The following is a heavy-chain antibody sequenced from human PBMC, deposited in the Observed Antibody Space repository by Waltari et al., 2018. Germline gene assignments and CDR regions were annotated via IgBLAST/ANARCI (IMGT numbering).Heavy chain of an antibody. CDR3: ARGFGSGWCDY. Sequence: EVQLVESGEGLVQPGGSLRLSCAASGFTFSSYSMNWVRQAPGKGLEWVSYISSSSSTIYYADSVKGRFTISRDNAKNSLYLQMNSLRAEDTAVYYCARGFGSGWCDYWGQGTLVTVSS. CDR2: ISSSSSTI. V-gene: IGHV3-48*01. J-gene: IGHJ4*02. D-gene: IGHD6-19*01. CDR1: GFTFSSYS.